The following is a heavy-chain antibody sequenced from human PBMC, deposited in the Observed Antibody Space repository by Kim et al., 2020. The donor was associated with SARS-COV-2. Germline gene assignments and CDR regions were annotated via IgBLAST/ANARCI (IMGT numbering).Heavy chain of an antibody. J-gene: IGHJ5*02. CDR1: GFTFGDYA. CDR3: AKGGSSSWYGWFDP. V-gene: IGHV3-9*01. D-gene: IGHD6-13*01. CDR2: ISWNSGSI. Sequence: GGSLRLSCAASGFTFGDYAMHWVRQAPGKGLEWVSGISWNSGSIGYADSVKGRFTISRDNAKNSLYLQMNSLRAEDTALYYCAKGGSSSWYGWFDPWGQGTLVTVSS.